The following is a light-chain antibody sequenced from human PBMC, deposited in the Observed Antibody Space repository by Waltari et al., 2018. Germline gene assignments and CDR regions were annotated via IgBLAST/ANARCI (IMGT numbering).Light chain of an antibody. CDR1: SSAVGGYNY. Sequence: QSALTQPRSVSGSPGQSVTISCPGTSSAVGGYNYVHWYQKHPGKAPKFMIYDVSQRPSGVPDRFSGSKSANTASLTISGLQAEDEADYYCCSYAGRYTWVFGGGTKLTVL. V-gene: IGLV2-11*01. CDR3: CSYAGRYTWV. CDR2: DVS. J-gene: IGLJ3*02.